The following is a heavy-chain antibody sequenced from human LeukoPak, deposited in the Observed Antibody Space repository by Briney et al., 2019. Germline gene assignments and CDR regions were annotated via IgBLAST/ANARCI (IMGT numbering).Heavy chain of an antibody. CDR3: ARDAEWELRYYYYYYMDV. J-gene: IGHJ6*03. Sequence: GASVKVSCKVSGYTLTELSMHWVRQAPGKGLEWMGGFDPGDGETIYAQKFQGRVTMTEDTSTDTAYMELSSLRSEDTAVYYCARDAEWELRYYYYYYMDVWGKGTTVTVSS. D-gene: IGHD1-26*01. CDR1: GYTLTELS. V-gene: IGHV1-24*01. CDR2: FDPGDGET.